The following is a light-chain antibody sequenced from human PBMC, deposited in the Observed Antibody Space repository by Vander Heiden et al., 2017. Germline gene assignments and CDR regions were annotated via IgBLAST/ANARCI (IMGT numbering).Light chain of an antibody. CDR2: EAS. V-gene: IGKV1-5*03. J-gene: IGKJ4*01. Sequence: DIQMTQSPSTLSASVGDRVTITCRASQSIGGWLAWYQQKPGKGPKLLIYEASTLESGVPSRFSGSGSGTEFTLTISSLQPDDFATYYCQQDYSYALTFGGGTKVEIE. CDR3: QQDYSYALT. CDR1: QSIGGW.